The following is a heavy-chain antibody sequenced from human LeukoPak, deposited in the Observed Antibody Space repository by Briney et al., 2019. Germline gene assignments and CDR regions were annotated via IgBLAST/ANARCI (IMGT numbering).Heavy chain of an antibody. CDR3: ARVPVVRGVIDC. V-gene: IGHV4-59*08. J-gene: IGHJ4*02. CDR1: GGSISSYY. CDR2: FYYSGST. D-gene: IGHD3-10*01. Sequence: SETLSLTCTVSGGSISSYYWSWIRQPPGKRLEWIGYFYYSGSTNYNPSLKSRVAISVDTSKNQFSLKLSSVTAADTALYYCARVPVVRGVIDCWGQGTLVTVSS.